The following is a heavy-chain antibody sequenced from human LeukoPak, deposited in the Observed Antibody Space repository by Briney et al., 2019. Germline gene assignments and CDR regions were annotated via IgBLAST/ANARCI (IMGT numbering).Heavy chain of an antibody. CDR2: INHSGNT. CDR1: GGSISSGDYY. Sequence: SSETLSLTCTVSGGSISSGDYYWSWIRQPPGKGLEWIGEINHSGNTNYNPSLKSRITISVDTSKNQFSLKLSSVTAADTAVYYCARGHTAAAVWGRMDVWGKGTTVTVSS. J-gene: IGHJ6*04. CDR3: ARGHTAAAVWGRMDV. V-gene: IGHV4-30-4*01. D-gene: IGHD6-13*01.